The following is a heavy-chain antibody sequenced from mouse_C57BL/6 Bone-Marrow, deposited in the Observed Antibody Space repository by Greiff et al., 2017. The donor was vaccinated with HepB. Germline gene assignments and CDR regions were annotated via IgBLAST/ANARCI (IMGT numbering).Heavy chain of an antibody. J-gene: IGHJ4*01. D-gene: IGHD1-1*01. V-gene: IGHV1-50*01. CDR3: ARWGTTVVATDYYAMDY. CDR1: GYTFTSYW. Sequence: QVQLQQPGAELVKPGASVKLSCKASGYTFTSYWMQWVKQRPGQGLEWIGEIDPSDSYTNYNQKFKGKATLTVDTSSSTAYMQLSSLTSEDSAVYYCARWGTTVVATDYYAMDYWGQGTSVTVSS. CDR2: IDPSDSYT.